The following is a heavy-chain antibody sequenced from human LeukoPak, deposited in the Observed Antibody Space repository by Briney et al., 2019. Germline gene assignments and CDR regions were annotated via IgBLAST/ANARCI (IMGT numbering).Heavy chain of an antibody. V-gene: IGHV1-18*01. CDR3: ARSYLIVVVPAALGIDP. J-gene: IGHJ5*02. Sequence: GASVKVSCKASGYTFTSYGISWVRQAPGQGLEWMGWISAYNSNTNYAQKLQGRVTMTTDTSTSTAYMELRSLRSDDTAVYYCARSYLIVVVPAALGIDPWGQGTLVTVSS. D-gene: IGHD2-2*01. CDR1: GYTFTSYG. CDR2: ISAYNSNT.